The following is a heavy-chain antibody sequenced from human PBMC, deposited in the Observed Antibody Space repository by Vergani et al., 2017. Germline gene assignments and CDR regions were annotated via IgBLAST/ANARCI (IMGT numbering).Heavy chain of an antibody. Sequence: VRLVESGGGLVKPGGSLRLSCAASGFTFNSYGMHWVRQAPGKGLEWVASIRSDESRRYYGDAMAGPFTISRDNSKNALYLQMKSLRPEDTAVYYCAKEGGGYCSGGTCYPEYWGQGTLVIVSS. CDR3: AKEGGGYCSGGTCYPEY. J-gene: IGHJ4*02. D-gene: IGHD2-15*01. CDR2: IRSDESRR. CDR1: GFTFNSYG. V-gene: IGHV3-30*02.